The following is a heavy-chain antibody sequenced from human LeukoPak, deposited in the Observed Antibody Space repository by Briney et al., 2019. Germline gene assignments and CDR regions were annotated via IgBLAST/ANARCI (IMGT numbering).Heavy chain of an antibody. CDR2: IIAYNGNT. Sequence: ASVKVSCKASGYTFTSYGISWVRQAPGQGLEWMGWIIAYNGNTNYAQKLQGRVTMTTDTSTSTAYMELRSLRSADTAVYYCARDPTYYDFWSGYYSDYWGQGTLVTVSS. J-gene: IGHJ4*02. CDR1: GYTFTSYG. D-gene: IGHD3-3*01. V-gene: IGHV1-18*01. CDR3: ARDPTYYDFWSGYYSDY.